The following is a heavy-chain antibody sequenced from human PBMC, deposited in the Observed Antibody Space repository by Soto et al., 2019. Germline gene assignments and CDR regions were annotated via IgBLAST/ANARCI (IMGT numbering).Heavy chain of an antibody. D-gene: IGHD3-9*01. Sequence: EVHLVESGGGLVQPGGSLRISCAASGLTVSTNYMSRVRQAPGKGLEWVSIIYYGGTTYYADSVKGRFTISRDDSKNTLYLQMHSLRAEDTAVYYCARDYDTSRGDWAYYGIDVWGQGTTVTVSS. CDR2: IYYGGTT. CDR1: GLTVSTNY. CDR3: ARDYDTSRGDWAYYGIDV. V-gene: IGHV3-66*01. J-gene: IGHJ6*02.